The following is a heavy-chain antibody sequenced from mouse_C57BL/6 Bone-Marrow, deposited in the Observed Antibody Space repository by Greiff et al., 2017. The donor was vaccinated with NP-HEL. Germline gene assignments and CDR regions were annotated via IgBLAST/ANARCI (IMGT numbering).Heavy chain of an antibody. Sequence: EVQVVESGGGLVQPGGSLSLSCAASGFTFTDYYMSWVRQPPGKALEWLGFIRNKANGYTTEYSVSVKGRFTISRDNSQSMLYLHMNALRAENSATYYCASDGNYGDYYAMDYWGQGTSVTVSS. V-gene: IGHV7-3*01. J-gene: IGHJ4*01. CDR3: ASDGNYGDYYAMDY. CDR1: GFTFTDYY. D-gene: IGHD2-1*01. CDR2: IRNKANGYTT.